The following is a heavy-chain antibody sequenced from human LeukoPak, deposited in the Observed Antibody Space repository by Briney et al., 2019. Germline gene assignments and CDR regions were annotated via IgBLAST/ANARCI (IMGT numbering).Heavy chain of an antibody. D-gene: IGHD6-19*01. Sequence: GRSLRLSCAASGFTFSSYGMNWVRQAPGKGLEWVGVIWYDGSNKYYADSVKGRFTISRDNSKNTLYLQMNSLRAEDTAVYYCARDRSFSSGWSQDGIDVWGQGTTVTVSS. CDR3: ARDRSFSSGWSQDGIDV. J-gene: IGHJ6*02. CDR1: GFTFSSYG. V-gene: IGHV3-33*01. CDR2: IWYDGSNK.